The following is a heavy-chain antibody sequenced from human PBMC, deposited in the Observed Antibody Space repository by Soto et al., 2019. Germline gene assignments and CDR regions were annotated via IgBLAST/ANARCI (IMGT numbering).Heavy chain of an antibody. CDR1: GGSISSYY. D-gene: IGHD4-17*01. CDR3: ARSGYGDYSFFDY. V-gene: IGHV4-59*01. CDR2: IYYSGST. J-gene: IGHJ4*02. Sequence: SETLSLTCTVSGGSISSYYWIWIRQPPGKGLEWIAYIYYSGSTNYNPSLKSRVTISIDTSKNQFSLKLSSVTAADTAVYYCARSGYGDYSFFDYWGQGTLVTVSS.